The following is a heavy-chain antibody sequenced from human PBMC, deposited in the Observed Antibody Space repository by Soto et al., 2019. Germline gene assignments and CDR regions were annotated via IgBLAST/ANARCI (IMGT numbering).Heavy chain of an antibody. CDR2: IYYSGST. Sequence: SETLSLTCTVSGGSISSYYWSWIRQPPGKGLEWIGYIYYSGSTNYNPSLKSRVTKSVDTSKNQFSLKLSSVTAADTAVYYCARRYSSAFDIWGQGTMVTVSS. V-gene: IGHV4-59*08. D-gene: IGHD6-13*01. CDR3: ARRYSSAFDI. CDR1: GGSISSYY. J-gene: IGHJ3*02.